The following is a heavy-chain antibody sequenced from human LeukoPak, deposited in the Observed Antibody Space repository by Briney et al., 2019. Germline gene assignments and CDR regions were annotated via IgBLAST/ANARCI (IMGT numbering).Heavy chain of an antibody. Sequence: GGSLRLSCAASGFTFSSYAMSWVRQAPGKGLEWVSSISGSGGSTYYADAVKGRFTISRDSSKNTLYLQMNSLRAEDTAVYYCAKVGPSGSSYYDFWSANYWGQGTLVTVSS. D-gene: IGHD3-3*01. V-gene: IGHV3-23*01. CDR2: ISGSGGST. J-gene: IGHJ4*02. CDR3: AKVGPSGSSYYDFWSANY. CDR1: GFTFSSYA.